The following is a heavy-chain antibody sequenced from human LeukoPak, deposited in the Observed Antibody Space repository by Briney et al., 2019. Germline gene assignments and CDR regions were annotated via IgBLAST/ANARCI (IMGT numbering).Heavy chain of an antibody. D-gene: IGHD3/OR15-3a*01. J-gene: IGHJ6*02. CDR2: ISSSSSYI. Sequence: PGGSLRLSCAASGFTFSSYRMNWVRQAPGKGLEWVSSISSSSSYIYYADSVKGRFTISRDNTKNSLYLQMNSLRAEDTAVYYCARDGTGIVYYYAMDVWGQGTTVTVSS. V-gene: IGHV3-21*01. CDR1: GFTFSSYR. CDR3: ARDGTGIVYYYAMDV.